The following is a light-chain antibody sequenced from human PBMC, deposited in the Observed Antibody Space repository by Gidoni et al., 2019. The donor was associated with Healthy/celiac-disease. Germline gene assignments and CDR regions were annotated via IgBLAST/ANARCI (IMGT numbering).Light chain of an antibody. J-gene: IGKJ4*01. CDR3: QQYYSTSLT. V-gene: IGKV4-1*01. CDR1: QSVLYSSNNKNY. Sequence: DIVMTQSPDSLAGSLGERAAIICKSSQSVLYSSNNKNYLAWYQQKPGQPPKLLIYWASTRESGVPDRFSGSGSGTDFTLTISSLQAEDVAVYYCQQYYSTSLTFGGGTKVEIK. CDR2: WAS.